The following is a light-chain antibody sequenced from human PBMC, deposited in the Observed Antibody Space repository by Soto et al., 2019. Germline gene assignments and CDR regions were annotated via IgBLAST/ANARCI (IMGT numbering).Light chain of an antibody. CDR1: QSISSW. CDR2: EAS. V-gene: IGKV1-5*03. CDR3: QQYNDSFPYT. Sequence: DIQMTQSPSTLSASVGDRVTITCRASQSISSWLAWYQQKPGAAPKLLIYEASTLERGVPSRFSGSRSGTEFTLTVSSLQPDDFAAYYCQQYNDSFPYTFGQGTKLEIK. J-gene: IGKJ2*01.